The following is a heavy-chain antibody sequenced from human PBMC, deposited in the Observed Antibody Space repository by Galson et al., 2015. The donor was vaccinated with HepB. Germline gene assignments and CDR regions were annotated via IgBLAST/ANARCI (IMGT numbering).Heavy chain of an antibody. V-gene: IGHV1-8*01. J-gene: IGHJ4*02. CDR2: VNPNSGKT. Sequence: SVKVSCKASGYTFTSYDISWVRQATGQGLEWMGWVNPNSGKTNYAQKFQGRVTMTRNTSISTAYMELSSLTSDDTAVYYCGRSYCGADWCNFFDDWGQGTLLTVSS. D-gene: IGHD2-21*01. CDR1: GYTFTSYD. CDR3: GRSYCGADWCNFFDD.